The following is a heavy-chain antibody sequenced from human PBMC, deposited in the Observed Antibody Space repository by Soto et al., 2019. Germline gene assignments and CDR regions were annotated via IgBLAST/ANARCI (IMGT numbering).Heavy chain of an antibody. CDR1: GSSVNIGTYY. J-gene: IGHJ6*02. Sequence: PSETLSLTCTVPGSSVNIGTYYRSLIRQPPGKGLEWIGFIHYSGSTNYNPSLKGRVTMSVDTSKNQFSLKLSSVTAADTAVYYCARVGRLHSRLYYYGMDVWGQGTTVTVSS. V-gene: IGHV4-61*01. D-gene: IGHD6-13*01. CDR2: IHYSGST. CDR3: ARVGRLHSRLYYYGMDV.